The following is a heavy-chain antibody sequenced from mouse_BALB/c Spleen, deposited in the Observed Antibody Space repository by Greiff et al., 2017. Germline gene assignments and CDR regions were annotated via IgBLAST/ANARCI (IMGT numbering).Heavy chain of an antibody. D-gene: IGHD1-1*01. Sequence: QVQLQQPGAELVKPGASVKMSCKASGYTFTSYWMHWVKQRPGQGLEWIGVIDPSDSYTSYNQKFKGKATLTVDTSSSTAYMQLSSLTSEDSAVYYCTRDGSSYWYFDVWGAGTTVTVSS. CDR1: GYTFTSYW. J-gene: IGHJ1*01. CDR3: TRDGSSYWYFDV. V-gene: IGHV1S127*01. CDR2: IDPSDSYT.